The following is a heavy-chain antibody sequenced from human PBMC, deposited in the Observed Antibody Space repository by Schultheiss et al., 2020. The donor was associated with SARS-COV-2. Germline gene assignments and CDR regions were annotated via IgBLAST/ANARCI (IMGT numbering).Heavy chain of an antibody. CDR1: GGSFSGYY. V-gene: IGHV4-59*10. Sequence: SETLSLTCAVYGGSFSGYYWSWIRQPPGKGLEWIGRFHTSGTTNYNPFLESRVTISVDTSKNQFSLKLSSVTAADTAVYYCARGPSGDWGQGTLVTVSS. CDR3: ARGPSGD. J-gene: IGHJ4*02. D-gene: IGHD3-10*01. CDR2: FHTSGTT.